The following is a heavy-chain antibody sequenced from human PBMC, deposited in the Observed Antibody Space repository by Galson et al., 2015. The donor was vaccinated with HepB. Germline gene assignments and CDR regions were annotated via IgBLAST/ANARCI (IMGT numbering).Heavy chain of an antibody. CDR3: AREGIVVVVGPHRSDSSNGMDF. D-gene: IGHD2-15*01. CDR2: INTYNGNT. CDR1: GYTFTSYG. J-gene: IGHJ6*02. Sequence: SVKVSCKASGYTFTSYGITRVRQVPGQGLEWMGWINTYNGNTIYAQNLQGRVTMTTDRSTRTAYMELRTLRSDDTAMYYCAREGIVVVVGPHRSDSSNGMDFWGQGTTVTVSS. V-gene: IGHV1-18*01.